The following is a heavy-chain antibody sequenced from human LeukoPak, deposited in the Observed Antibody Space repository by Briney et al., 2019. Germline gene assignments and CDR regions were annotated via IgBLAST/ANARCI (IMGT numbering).Heavy chain of an antibody. CDR1: GGTFSSYA. D-gene: IGHD3-22*01. J-gene: IGHJ4*02. CDR2: IIPIFGTA. CDR3: ARIMYYYGSSGYHGEYYFDY. Sequence: SVKVSCKASGGTFSSYAISWVRQAPGQGLEWMGGIIPIFGTANYAQKFQGRVTITADESTSTAYTELSSLRSEDTAVYYCARIMYYYGSSGYHGEYYFDYWGQGTLVTVSS. V-gene: IGHV1-69*01.